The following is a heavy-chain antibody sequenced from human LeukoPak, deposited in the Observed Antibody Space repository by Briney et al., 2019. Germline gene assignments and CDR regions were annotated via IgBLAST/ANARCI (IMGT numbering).Heavy chain of an antibody. J-gene: IGHJ1*01. CDR1: GYTFTSYD. V-gene: IGHV1-8*01. CDR3: AGGREPKNKYFQH. CDR2: MNPNSGNT. Sequence: ASVTVSCKASGYTFTSYDINWVRQATGQGLEWMGWMNPNSGNTGYAQKFQGRVTMTRNTSISTAYMELSSLRSEDTAVYYCAGGREPKNKYFQHWGQGTLVTVSS. D-gene: IGHD2/OR15-2a*01.